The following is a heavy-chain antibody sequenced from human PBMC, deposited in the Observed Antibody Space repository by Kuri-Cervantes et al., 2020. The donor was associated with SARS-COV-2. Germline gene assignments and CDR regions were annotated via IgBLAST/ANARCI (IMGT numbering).Heavy chain of an antibody. J-gene: IGHJ3*02. CDR3: ATARFDFWSGYSWGGAFDI. V-gene: IGHV1-46*01. Sequence: ASVKVSCKASGYTFTSYYMHWVRQAPGQGLEWMGIINPSGGSTSYAQKFQGRVTMTRDTSTSTVYMELSSLRSEDTAVYYWATARFDFWSGYSWGGAFDIWGQGTMVTVSS. CDR1: GYTFTSYY. D-gene: IGHD3-3*01. CDR2: INPSGGST.